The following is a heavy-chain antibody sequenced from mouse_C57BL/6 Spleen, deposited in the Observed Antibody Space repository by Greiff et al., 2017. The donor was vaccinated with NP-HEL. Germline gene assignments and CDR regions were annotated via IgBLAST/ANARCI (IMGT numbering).Heavy chain of an antibody. CDR2: IRSKSNNYAT. J-gene: IGHJ4*01. CDR3: VRHRGDYDGDYYAMDY. Sequence: EVQGVESGGGLVQPKGSLKLSCAASGFSFNTYAMNWVRQAPGKGLEWVARIRSKSNNYATYYADSVKDRFTISRDDSESMLYLQMNNLKTEDTAMYYCVRHRGDYDGDYYAMDYWGQGTSVTVSS. D-gene: IGHD2-4*01. V-gene: IGHV10-1*01. CDR1: GFSFNTYA.